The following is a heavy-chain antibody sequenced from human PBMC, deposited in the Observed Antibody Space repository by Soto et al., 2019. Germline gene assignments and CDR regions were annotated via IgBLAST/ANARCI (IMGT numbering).Heavy chain of an antibody. V-gene: IGHV3-30*18. CDR1: GFTFSDYG. D-gene: IGHD3-10*01. Sequence: QVQLVESGGGVVQPGRSLRLSCAASGFTFSDYGMHWVRQAPGKGLEWVAVMSYDGSDEYYADSVKGRFSISRDNSMNTLYLQMSSLRPEDTARYYCAKGGIWFGELGDYWGQGALVTVSS. J-gene: IGHJ4*02. CDR2: MSYDGSDE. CDR3: AKGGIWFGELGDY.